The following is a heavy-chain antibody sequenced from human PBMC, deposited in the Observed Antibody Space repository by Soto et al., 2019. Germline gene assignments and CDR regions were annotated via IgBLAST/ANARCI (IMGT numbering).Heavy chain of an antibody. CDR3: ARDTGAAVGALDL. Sequence: SVKVRFTTSRDNAKNSLYLHMNSLRPEDTAVYYCARDTGAAVGALDLWGRGTLVTVSS. D-gene: IGHD6-25*01. V-gene: IGHV3-21*01. J-gene: IGHJ2*01.